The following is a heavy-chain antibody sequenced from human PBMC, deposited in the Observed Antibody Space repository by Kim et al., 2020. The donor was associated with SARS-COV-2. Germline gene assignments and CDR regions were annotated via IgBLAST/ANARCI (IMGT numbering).Heavy chain of an antibody. V-gene: IGHV5-51*01. Sequence: SPSFQGQVTISADKSISTAYLQGSSLKASDTAMYYCARLGVGYPSYGMDVWGQGTTVTVSS. CDR3: ARLGVGYPSYGMDV. J-gene: IGHJ6*02. D-gene: IGHD3-3*01.